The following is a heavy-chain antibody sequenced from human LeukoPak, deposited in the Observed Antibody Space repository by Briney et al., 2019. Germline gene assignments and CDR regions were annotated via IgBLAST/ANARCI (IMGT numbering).Heavy chain of an antibody. D-gene: IGHD1-26*01. CDR2: ISSSDSTI. CDR3: ARDPLKTYSGTYYRFDY. J-gene: IGHJ4*02. CDR1: GFTFSSYE. Sequence: PGGSLRLSCAASGFTFSSYEMNWVRQAPGKGLEWVSYISSSDSTIYYADSVKGRFTISRDNAKNSLNLQMNSLRAEDTAVYYCARDPLKTYSGTYYRFDYCGQGTLVTASS. V-gene: IGHV3-48*03.